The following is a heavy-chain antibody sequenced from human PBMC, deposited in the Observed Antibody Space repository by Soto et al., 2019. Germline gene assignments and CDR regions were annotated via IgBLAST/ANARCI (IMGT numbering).Heavy chain of an antibody. V-gene: IGHV3-33*01. Sequence: GGSLRLSCAASGFTFSSYGMHWVRQAPGKGLEWVAVIWYDGSNKYYADSVKGRFTISRDNSKNTLYLQMNSLRAEDTAVYYCAREAGSSEFDYWGQGTLVTVSS. J-gene: IGHJ4*02. CDR3: AREAGSSEFDY. CDR2: IWYDGSNK. D-gene: IGHD6-13*01. CDR1: GFTFSSYG.